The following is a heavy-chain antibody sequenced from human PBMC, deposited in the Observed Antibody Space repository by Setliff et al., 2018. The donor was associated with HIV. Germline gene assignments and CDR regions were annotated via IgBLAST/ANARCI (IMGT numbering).Heavy chain of an antibody. CDR2: IKSDGTIT. CDR1: GFTFSHYW. CDR3: VKVSRGTVVRGVILVGYFDY. Sequence: PGGSLRLSCAASGFTFSHYWMYWVRRVPGQGLVYVSCIKSDGTITKYADSVKGRFTISRDNSKDTLYLQMSSLRVEDTAVYYCVKVSRGTVVRGVILVGYFDYWGQGTLVTVSS. V-gene: IGHV3-74*01. D-gene: IGHD3-10*02. J-gene: IGHJ4*02.